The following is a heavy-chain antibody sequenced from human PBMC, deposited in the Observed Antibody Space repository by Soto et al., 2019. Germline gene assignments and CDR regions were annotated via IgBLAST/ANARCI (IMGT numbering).Heavy chain of an antibody. CDR2: ISAYNGNT. Sequence: GASVKVSCKASGYTFTSYGISWVRQAPGQGLEWMGWISAYNGNTNYAQKLQGRVTMTTDTSTSTAYMELRSLRSDDTAVYYCARDWSRYCSSTSCYVPGPWGQGTLVTVSS. V-gene: IGHV1-18*01. D-gene: IGHD2-2*01. CDR3: ARDWSRYCSSTSCYVPGP. CDR1: GYTFTSYG. J-gene: IGHJ5*02.